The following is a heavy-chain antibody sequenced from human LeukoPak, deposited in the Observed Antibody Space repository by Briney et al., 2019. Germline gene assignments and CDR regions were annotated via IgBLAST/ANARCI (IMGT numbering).Heavy chain of an antibody. CDR1: GGSISSYY. CDR3: AREVTAASAWDYYYYMDV. J-gene: IGHJ6*03. D-gene: IGHD2-2*01. CDR2: IYYSGST. Sequence: PSETLSLTCTVSGGSISSYYWSRIRQPPGKGLEWIGYIYYSGSTNYNPSLKSRVTISVDTSKNQFSLKLSSVTAADTAVYYCAREVTAASAWDYYYYMDVWGKGTTVTISS. V-gene: IGHV4-59*01.